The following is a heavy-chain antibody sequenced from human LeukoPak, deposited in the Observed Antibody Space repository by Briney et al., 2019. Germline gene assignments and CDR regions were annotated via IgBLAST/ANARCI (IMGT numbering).Heavy chain of an antibody. CDR2: IYYSGST. Sequence: SETLSLTCTVSGGSVSSGGYCWSWIRQPPGKGLEWIGFIYYSGSTNYNPSLKSRVTISVDTSKNQFSLKLSSVTAADTAVYYCARYCSSTSCYQLGFDPWGQGTLVTVSS. CDR3: ARYCSSTSCYQLGFDP. V-gene: IGHV4-61*08. D-gene: IGHD2-2*01. J-gene: IGHJ5*02. CDR1: GGSVSSGGYC.